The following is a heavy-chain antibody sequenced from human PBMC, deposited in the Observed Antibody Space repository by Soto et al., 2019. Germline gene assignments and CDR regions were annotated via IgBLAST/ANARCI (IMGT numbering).Heavy chain of an antibody. CDR2: VYYSGST. V-gene: IGHV4-59*01. CDR3: ARTRMIESWIDY. D-gene: IGHD2-21*01. Sequence: PSETLSLTCDVSGDSISTYYWSWIRHPPGKGLEWIGYVYYSGSTLYNPSLESRVTMSIDMSKKQVSLKLTSVIAADTAVYYCARTRMIESWIDYWGHGTLVTVSS. J-gene: IGHJ4*01. CDR1: GDSISTYY.